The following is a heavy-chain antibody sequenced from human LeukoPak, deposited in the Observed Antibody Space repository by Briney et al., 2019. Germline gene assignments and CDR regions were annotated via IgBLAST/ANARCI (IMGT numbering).Heavy chain of an antibody. CDR3: ARAWYLGTAADY. V-gene: IGHV4-34*01. Sequence: SETLSLTCAVYGGSFSGYYWSWIRQPPGKGLEWIGEINHSGSTNYNPSLKSRVTISVDRSKNQFSLKLSSVTAADTAVYYCARAWYLGTAADYWGQGTLVTVSS. CDR1: GGSFSGYY. D-gene: IGHD4-23*01. CDR2: INHSGST. J-gene: IGHJ4*02.